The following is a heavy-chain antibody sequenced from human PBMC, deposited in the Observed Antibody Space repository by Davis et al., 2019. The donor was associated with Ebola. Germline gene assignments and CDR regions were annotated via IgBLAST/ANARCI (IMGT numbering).Heavy chain of an antibody. CDR1: GFTFSSYG. CDR2: IWNDGSNK. D-gene: IGHD4-17*01. V-gene: IGHV3-33*01. CDR3: ARAGYGDYEDY. J-gene: IGHJ4*02. Sequence: PGGSLRLSCAASGFTFSSYGMHWVRQAPGKGLEWVAVIWNDGSNKYYVDFVKGRFTISRNNSKNTLYLQMNSLRAEDTAVYYCARAGYGDYEDYWGQGTLVTVSS.